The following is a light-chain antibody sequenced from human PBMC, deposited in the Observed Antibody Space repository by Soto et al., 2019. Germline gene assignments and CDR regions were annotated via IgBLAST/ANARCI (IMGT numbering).Light chain of an antibody. Sequence: DIQMTQSPSTLSASVGDRVTITCRASQSIGTWLAWYQQKPGKVPKLLIFKASSLESGVPLRFSGSGSGTEFTLTISSLQTDDFATYYCQQYDSYSETFGQGTKVEIK. J-gene: IGKJ1*01. CDR1: QSIGTW. V-gene: IGKV1-5*03. CDR3: QQYDSYSET. CDR2: KAS.